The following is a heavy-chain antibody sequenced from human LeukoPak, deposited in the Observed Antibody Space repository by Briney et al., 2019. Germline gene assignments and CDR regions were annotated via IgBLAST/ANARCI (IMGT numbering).Heavy chain of an antibody. Sequence: GGSLRLSCATSGFNFSSYWMSWVRQAPGKGLEWVAHIEEDGGESYYLDSVKGRFTISRDNAKNSLYLQMNSLRAEDTAVYYCAREGGDIADTGFDYWGQGSLVAVSS. CDR3: AREGGDIADTGFDY. V-gene: IGHV3-7*01. CDR2: IEEDGGES. CDR1: GFNFSSYW. D-gene: IGHD2-15*01. J-gene: IGHJ4*02.